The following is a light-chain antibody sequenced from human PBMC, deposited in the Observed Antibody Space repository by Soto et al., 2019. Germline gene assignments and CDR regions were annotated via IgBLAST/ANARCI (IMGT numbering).Light chain of an antibody. CDR3: SSYAGSNTVI. V-gene: IGLV2-8*01. CDR2: EVT. CDR1: NSDVGGYNY. Sequence: QSALTQPPSASWSPGQSVTISCSGTNSDVGGYNYVSWYQLHPDRAPKVMIYEVTKRPSGVPDRFSGSKSGNTASLTVSGLQAEDEGDYYCSSYAGSNTVIFGGGTKVTVL. J-gene: IGLJ2*01.